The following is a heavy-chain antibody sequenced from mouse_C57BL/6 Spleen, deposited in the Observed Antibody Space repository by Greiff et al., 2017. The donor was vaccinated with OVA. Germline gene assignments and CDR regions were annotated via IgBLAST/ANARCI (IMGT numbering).Heavy chain of an antibody. J-gene: IGHJ3*01. V-gene: IGHV1-69*01. CDR3: ARWDDRAWFAY. CDR2: IDPSDSYT. CDR1: GYTFTSYW. D-gene: IGHD4-1*01. Sequence: QVQLQQPGAELVMPGASVKLSCKASGYTFTSYWMHWVKQRPGQGLEWIGEIDPSDSYTNYNQKFKGKSTLTVDKSSSTAYMQLSSLTSEDSAVYYCARWDDRAWFAYWGQGTLVTVSA.